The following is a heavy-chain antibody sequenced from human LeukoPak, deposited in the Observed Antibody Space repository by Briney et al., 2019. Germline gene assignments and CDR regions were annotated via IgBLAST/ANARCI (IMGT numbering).Heavy chain of an antibody. V-gene: IGHV4-34*01. CDR1: GGSFSGYY. Sequence: KTSETLSLTCAVYGGSFSGYYWSWIRQPPGKRLEWIGEINHNGSTNYNPSLKSRVTISVDTSKNQSSLKLSSVTAADTAVYYCARGTAAMVRGINWFDPWGQGTLVTVSS. CDR2: INHNGST. CDR3: ARGTAAMVRGINWFDP. D-gene: IGHD3-10*01. J-gene: IGHJ5*02.